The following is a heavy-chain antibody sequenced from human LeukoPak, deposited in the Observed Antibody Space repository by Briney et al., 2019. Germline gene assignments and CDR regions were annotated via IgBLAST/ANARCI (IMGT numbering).Heavy chain of an antibody. CDR3: ATAGGSYLAFFDY. J-gene: IGHJ4*02. CDR1: GYTFTSYA. V-gene: IGHV1-24*01. D-gene: IGHD1-26*01. CDR2: FDPEDGET. Sequence: ASVKVSCKASGYTFTSYAMHWVRQAPGKGLEWMGGFDPEDGETIYAQKFQGRVTMTEDTSTDTAYMELSSLRSEDTAVYYCATAGGSYLAFFDYWGQGTLVTVSS.